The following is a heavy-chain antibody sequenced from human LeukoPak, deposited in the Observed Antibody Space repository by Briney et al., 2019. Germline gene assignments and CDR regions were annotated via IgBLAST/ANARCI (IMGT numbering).Heavy chain of an antibody. D-gene: IGHD6-19*01. Sequence: SGGSLRLSCAASGFNFSATSIHWVRQVPGKGLEWIGRIRNKANFYAKAYSPSVKGRFFLSRDDSNNVSYLQMNSLKTEDTGLYYCAKIPVAGYYYYYGMDVWGQGTTVTVSS. CDR2: IRNKANFYAK. CDR3: AKIPVAGYYYYYGMDV. J-gene: IGHJ6*02. V-gene: IGHV3-73*01. CDR1: GFNFSATS.